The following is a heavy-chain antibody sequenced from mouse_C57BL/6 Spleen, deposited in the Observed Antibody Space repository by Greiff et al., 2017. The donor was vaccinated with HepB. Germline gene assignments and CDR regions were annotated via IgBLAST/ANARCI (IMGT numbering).Heavy chain of an antibody. CDR1: GYSFTGYY. CDR3: ARPLRGWYFDV. CDR2: INPSTGGT. J-gene: IGHJ1*03. V-gene: IGHV1-42*01. D-gene: IGHD2-12*01. Sequence: VQLQQSGPELVKPGASVKISCKASGYSFTGYYMNWVKQSPEKSLEWIGEINPSTGGTTYNQKFKAKATLTVDKSSGTAYMQLKSLTSEDSAVYYCARPLRGWYFDVWGTGTTVTVSS.